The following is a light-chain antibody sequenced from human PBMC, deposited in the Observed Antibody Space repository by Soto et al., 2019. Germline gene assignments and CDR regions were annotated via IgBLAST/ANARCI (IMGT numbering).Light chain of an antibody. CDR3: ISYTSINLYV. Sequence: QSALTQPASVSGSPGQSISISCTGTSSDVGGFEYVSWYQQHAGKAPKLMIYDVSSRPSGVSNRFSGPKSGNTASLTISGLQAEDEADYYCISYTSINLYVLGTGTKLTVL. CDR1: SSDVGGFEY. J-gene: IGLJ1*01. V-gene: IGLV2-14*01. CDR2: DVS.